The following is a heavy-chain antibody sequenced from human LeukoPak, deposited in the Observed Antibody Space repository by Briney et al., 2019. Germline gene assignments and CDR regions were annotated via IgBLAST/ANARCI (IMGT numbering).Heavy chain of an antibody. CDR3: ARAALYGSGSYYNGDY. CDR2: INHSGST. CDR1: GGSFSGYY. Sequence: SETLSLTCAVYGGSFSGYYWSWIRQPPGKGLEWIGEINHSGSTNYNPSLKSRVTISVDTSKNQFSLKLSSVTAADTAVYYCARAALYGSGSYYNGDYWGQGTLVTVSS. D-gene: IGHD3-10*01. V-gene: IGHV4-34*01. J-gene: IGHJ4*02.